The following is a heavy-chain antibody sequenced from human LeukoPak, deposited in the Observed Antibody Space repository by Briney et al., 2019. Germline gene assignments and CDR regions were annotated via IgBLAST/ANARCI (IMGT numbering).Heavy chain of an antibody. CDR2: ISSSGSLI. Sequence: GGSLRLSCVGSGFSFRTYSINWVRQAPGEGLEWVSSISSSGSLIYYEDSARGRFTVSRDNAKNSLHLQMNSLRADDTAVYYCARVGIEQYLVLIYSMDVWGKGTTVTV. V-gene: IGHV3-21*01. CDR1: GFSFRTYS. J-gene: IGHJ6*03. D-gene: IGHD6-13*01. CDR3: ARVGIEQYLVLIYSMDV.